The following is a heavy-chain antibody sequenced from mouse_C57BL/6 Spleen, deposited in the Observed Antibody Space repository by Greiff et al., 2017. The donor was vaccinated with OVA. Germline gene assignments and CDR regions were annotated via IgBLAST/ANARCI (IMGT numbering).Heavy chain of an antibody. Sequence: QVQLQQPGAELVMPGASVKLSCKASGYTFTSYWMHWVKQRPGQGLEWIGEIDPSDSYTNYNQKFKGKSTLTVDKSSSTAYMQLSSLTSEDSAVYYCAREEWPLYAMDYWGQGTSVTVSS. J-gene: IGHJ4*01. CDR1: GYTFTSYW. CDR2: IDPSDSYT. CDR3: AREEWPLYAMDY. V-gene: IGHV1-69*01.